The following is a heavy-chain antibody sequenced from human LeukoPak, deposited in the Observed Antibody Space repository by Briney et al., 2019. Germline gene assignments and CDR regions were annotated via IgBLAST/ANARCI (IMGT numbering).Heavy chain of an antibody. D-gene: IGHD6-13*01. CDR2: ISDYNGKI. J-gene: IGHJ6*02. CDR3: AREIQGSSWYSARYGMDV. V-gene: IGHV1-18*01. Sequence: WASVKVSCKASGYTFISYDISWVRPAPGQGLEGMGWISDYNGKIKYAQKLQGRVTMTTDTSTSTAYMELRSLRSDDTAVYYCAREIQGSSWYSARYGMDVWGQGTTVTVSS. CDR1: GYTFISYD.